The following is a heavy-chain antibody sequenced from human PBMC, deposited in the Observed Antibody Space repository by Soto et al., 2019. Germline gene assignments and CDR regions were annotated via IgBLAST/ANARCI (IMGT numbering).Heavy chain of an antibody. D-gene: IGHD3-3*01. Sequence: SETLSLTCTVSGGSISSSSYYWGWIRQPPGKGLEWIGSIYYSGSTYYNPSLKSRVTISVDTSKNQFSLKLRSVTAADTAVYYGASLGTILGVVKGYHYSYGMDAWGQGTTVTVSS. CDR1: GGSISSSSYY. CDR3: ASLGTILGVVKGYHYSYGMDA. V-gene: IGHV4-39*01. CDR2: IYYSGST. J-gene: IGHJ6*02.